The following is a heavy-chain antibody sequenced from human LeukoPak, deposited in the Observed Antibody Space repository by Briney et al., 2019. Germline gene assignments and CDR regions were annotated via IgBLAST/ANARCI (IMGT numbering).Heavy chain of an antibody. CDR2: INPNNNGT. D-gene: IGHD1-1*01. CDR3: ARGGPLEWAPDAFDL. V-gene: IGHV1-2*02. Sequence: SVKVSCKASGYTFTGYYIHWVRQAPGQGLEWMGWINPNNNGTNYAQKFQDRVTMTRDTSIRTAHMELIRLKSDDTAVFYCARGGPLEWAPDAFDLWGQGTMVTVSS. J-gene: IGHJ3*01. CDR1: GYTFTGYY.